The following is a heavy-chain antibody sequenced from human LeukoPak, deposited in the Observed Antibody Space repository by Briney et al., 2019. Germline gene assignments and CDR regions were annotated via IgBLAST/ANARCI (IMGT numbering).Heavy chain of an antibody. D-gene: IGHD1-26*01. CDR2: INPNSGGT. CDR3: AREEMGATPYYYYYGMDV. Sequence: ASVKVSCKASGYTFTGYYMHWVRQAPGQGLEWMGWINPNSGGTNYAQKFQGRVTMTRDTSISTAYMELSRLRSDDTAVYYCAREEMGATPYYYYYGMDVWGQGTTVTVSS. V-gene: IGHV1-2*02. CDR1: GYTFTGYY. J-gene: IGHJ6*02.